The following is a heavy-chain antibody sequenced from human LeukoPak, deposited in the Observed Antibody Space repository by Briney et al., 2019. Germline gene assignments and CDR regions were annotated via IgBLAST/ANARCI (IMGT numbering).Heavy chain of an antibody. J-gene: IGHJ4*02. V-gene: IGHV2-5*02. CDR2: IYWDDSK. CDR1: GVSLSTDGVA. Sequence: SGPTLVKPTQTLTLTCTFSGVSLSTDGVAVGWVRQPPGKALEWLALIYWDDSKTYSPSLKTRLTGKDTSKNQVVLTMTTMDPVDTATYYCALARRCGGYGVPYYFHYWGQGTLVTVSS. D-gene: IGHD2-21*01. CDR3: ALARRCGGYGVPYYFHY.